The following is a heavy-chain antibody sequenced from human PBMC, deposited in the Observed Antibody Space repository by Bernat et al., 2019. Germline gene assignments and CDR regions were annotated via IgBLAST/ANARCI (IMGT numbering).Heavy chain of an antibody. V-gene: IGHV3-30*18. J-gene: IGHJ4*02. Sequence: QVHLVESGGGVVQPGRSLRLSCAASGFTFSSYGMHWVRQAPGKGLEWVAVISYDGSNKYYADSVKGRFTISRDNSKNTLYLQMNSLRAEDTAVYYCAKDFRAAAGTVDYWGQGTLVTVSS. CDR2: ISYDGSNK. CDR1: GFTFSSYG. CDR3: AKDFRAAAGTVDY. D-gene: IGHD6-13*01.